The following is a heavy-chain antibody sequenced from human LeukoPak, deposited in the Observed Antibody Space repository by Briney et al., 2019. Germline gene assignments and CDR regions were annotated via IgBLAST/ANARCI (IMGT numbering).Heavy chain of an antibody. J-gene: IGHJ4*02. V-gene: IGHV3-7*01. CDR3: AREGIGPTGWGN. CDR1: EFTLSDHW. D-gene: IGHD3-16*01. CDR2: INEDGSTK. Sequence: GGSLRLSCIGFEFTLSDHWMTWVRQAPGKGLEWVANINEDGSTKQYADSVKGRLTISRDNSKNSLYLQMNSLRVEDTALYYCAREGIGPTGWGNWGQGTLVTVSS.